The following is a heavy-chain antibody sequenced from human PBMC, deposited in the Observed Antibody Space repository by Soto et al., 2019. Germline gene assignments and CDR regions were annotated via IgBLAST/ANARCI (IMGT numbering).Heavy chain of an antibody. V-gene: IGHV4-39*01. Sequence: QLQLQESGPGLVKPSETLSLTCTVSGGSISSSSYYWGWIRQPPGKGLEWIGSIYYSGSTYYNPSLKSRVTISVDTSKNQFSLKLSSVTAADTAVYYCARHLSPGIAAGGFDPWGQGTLVTVSS. D-gene: IGHD6-13*01. CDR3: ARHLSPGIAAGGFDP. J-gene: IGHJ5*02. CDR1: GGSISSSSYY. CDR2: IYYSGST.